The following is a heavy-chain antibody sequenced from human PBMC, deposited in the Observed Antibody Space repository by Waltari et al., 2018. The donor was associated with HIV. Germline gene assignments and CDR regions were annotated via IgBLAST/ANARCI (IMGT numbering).Heavy chain of an antibody. CDR1: GLSSCRYD. J-gene: IGHJ3*02. Sequence: QVQLVQYGGGVVQPRRALRLSCAASGLSSCRYDMHWVRQGPGKGLEWVAVITYDGSNKDYAATVKGRFTISRDKSKNTLYLQMNSLRAEDTAVYYCARDQTMTRAFDIWGQGTMVTVSS. CDR2: ITYDGSNK. CDR3: ARDQTMTRAFDI. V-gene: IGHV3-30*01. D-gene: IGHD3-22*01.